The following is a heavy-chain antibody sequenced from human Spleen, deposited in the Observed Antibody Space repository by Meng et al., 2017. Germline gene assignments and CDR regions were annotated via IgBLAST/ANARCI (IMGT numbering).Heavy chain of an antibody. J-gene: IGHJ4*02. CDR3: ARVGEYALDY. D-gene: IGHD3-16*01. V-gene: IGHV4-4*02. CDR1: GGSITSSNW. CDR2: IYHSGST. Sequence: VQLQESGPGLVKPSGTLSLTCAVSGGSITSSNWWTWVRQSPGKGLEWIGEIYHSGSTNYNPSLKSRVTISVDGSKNQFSLKLSSVTAADTAIYYCARVGEYALDYWGQGTLVTVSS.